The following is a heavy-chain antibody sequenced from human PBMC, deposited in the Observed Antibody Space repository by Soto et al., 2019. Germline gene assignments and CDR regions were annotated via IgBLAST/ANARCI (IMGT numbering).Heavy chain of an antibody. CDR3: AKTTQVVGAVWGRFDP. V-gene: IGHV1-46*01. CDR1: GYTFTSYY. J-gene: IGHJ5*02. D-gene: IGHD1-26*01. Sequence: ASVKVSCKASGYTFTSYYMHWVRQAPGQGLEWMGIINASSGSTNYAQKFQGRVTITRDTSASTAYMELSSLESEDTAVYYCAKTTQVVGAVWGRFDPWGQGTLVTVSS. CDR2: INASSGST.